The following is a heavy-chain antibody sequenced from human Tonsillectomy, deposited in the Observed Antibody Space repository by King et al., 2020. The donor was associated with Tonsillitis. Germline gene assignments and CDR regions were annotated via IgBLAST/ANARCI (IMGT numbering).Heavy chain of an antibody. J-gene: IGHJ6*03. D-gene: IGHD3-3*01. V-gene: IGHV4-59*01. CDR3: ARVYDFWSGSNYYYYMDV. CDR2: IYYSGST. CDR1: GGSISSYY. Sequence: QLQESGPGLVKPSETLSLTCTVSGGSISSYYWSWIRQPPGKGLEWVGYIYYSGSTNYNPSLKSRVTISVDTSKNQFTLKLSSLTAADTAVFYCARVYDFWSGSNYYYYMDVWGKGTTVTVSS.